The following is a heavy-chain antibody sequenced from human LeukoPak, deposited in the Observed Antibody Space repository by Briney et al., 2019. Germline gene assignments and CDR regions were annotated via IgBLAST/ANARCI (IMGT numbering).Heavy chain of an antibody. Sequence: TSETLSLTCAVSGGSISSNNWWSWVRQPPGKGLEWIGEIYHSGSTNYNPSLKSRVTISVDKSKNLFSLKLSSVTAADSAVYYCARGYSYGFPLDLWGQGTLVTVSS. CDR2: IYHSGST. CDR3: ARGYSYGFPLDL. V-gene: IGHV4-4*02. J-gene: IGHJ5*02. CDR1: GGSISSNNW. D-gene: IGHD5-18*01.